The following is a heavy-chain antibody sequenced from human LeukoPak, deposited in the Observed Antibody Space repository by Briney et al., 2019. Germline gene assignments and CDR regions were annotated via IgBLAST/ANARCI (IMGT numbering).Heavy chain of an antibody. V-gene: IGHV4-34*01. D-gene: IGHD3-10*01. J-gene: IGHJ5*02. CDR1: GGSFSGYY. Sequence: SETLSLSCAVYGGSFSGYYWSWIRQPPGKGLEWIGEINHSGSTNYNPSLKSRVTISVDTSKNQFSLKLSSVTAADTAVYYCATKKSRYYYGSGSAGGWFDPWGQGTLVTVSS. CDR3: ATKKSRYYYGSGSAGGWFDP. CDR2: INHSGST.